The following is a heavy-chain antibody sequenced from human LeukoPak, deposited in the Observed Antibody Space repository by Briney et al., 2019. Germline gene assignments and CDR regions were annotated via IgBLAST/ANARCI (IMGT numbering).Heavy chain of an antibody. CDR3: ATDRNSGKYYDY. V-gene: IGHV3-33*01. Sequence: GGSLRLSCAASGLRFRNYGMHWVRQAPGKGLEWVAVIWYDGSNQYYVDSVKGRFTVSRDNAKNALYLQMNSLRAEDTAVYYCATDRNSGKYYDYWGQGTLVTVSS. CDR1: GLRFRNYG. J-gene: IGHJ4*02. D-gene: IGHD1-26*01. CDR2: IWYDGSNQ.